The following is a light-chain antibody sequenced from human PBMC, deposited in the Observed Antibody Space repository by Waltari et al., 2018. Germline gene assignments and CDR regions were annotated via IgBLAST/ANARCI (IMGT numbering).Light chain of an antibody. Sequence: QSALTQPASVSGSPGQTITISCTGTSSDIGGHNYVSWYQQHPGKAPKLMIYDVVKGPSGVSIRVAGSKSGNTASLTISGLQAEDDAIYYCSSYASSKFGGGTKLTVL. CDR2: DVV. CDR1: SSDIGGHNY. V-gene: IGLV2-14*01. CDR3: SSYASSK. J-gene: IGLJ2*01.